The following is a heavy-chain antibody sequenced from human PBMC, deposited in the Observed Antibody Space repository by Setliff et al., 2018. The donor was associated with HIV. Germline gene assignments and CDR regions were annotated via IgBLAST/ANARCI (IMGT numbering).Heavy chain of an antibody. CDR2: IYYSGST. CDR1: GGSISSGGYY. V-gene: IGHV4-31*01. J-gene: IGHJ4*02. D-gene: IGHD3-22*01. Sequence: TLSLTCTVSGGSISSGGYYWSWIRQHPGKGLEWIGYIYYSGSTYYNPSLKSLVTISVDTSKNQFSLKLSSVTAADTAVYYCARATYYYDSSGYYFDYWGQGTLVTVSS. CDR3: ARATYYYDSSGYYFDY.